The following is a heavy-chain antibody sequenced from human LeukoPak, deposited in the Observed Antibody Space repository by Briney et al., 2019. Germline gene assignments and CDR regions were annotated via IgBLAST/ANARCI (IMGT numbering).Heavy chain of an antibody. Sequence: GKSLKISCKASGYRFTSYWIGWVRQMPGKGLEWMGIIDPSDSETRYTPSFQGQVTISVDKSLTTADLQWNSLKASDTAMYYCARQTAMGRSGDYWGQGTLVTVSS. CDR3: ARQTAMGRSGDY. J-gene: IGHJ4*02. V-gene: IGHV5-51*01. D-gene: IGHD5-18*01. CDR1: GYRFTSYW. CDR2: IDPSDSET.